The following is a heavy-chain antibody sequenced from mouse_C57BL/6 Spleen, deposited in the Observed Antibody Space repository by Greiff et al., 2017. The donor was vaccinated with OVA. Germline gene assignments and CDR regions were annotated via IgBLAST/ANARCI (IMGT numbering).Heavy chain of an antibody. Sequence: VQVVESGAELVRPGASVKLSCKASGYTFTDYYINWVKQRPGPGLEWIARIYPGSGNTYYNETFKGKATLTTEKSSSTAYMQLSSLTSEDSAVYFCAGWGEGRFAYWGQGTLVTVSA. CDR3: AGWGEGRFAY. J-gene: IGHJ3*01. V-gene: IGHV1-76*01. CDR2: IYPGSGNT. CDR1: GYTFTDYY. D-gene: IGHD2-13*01.